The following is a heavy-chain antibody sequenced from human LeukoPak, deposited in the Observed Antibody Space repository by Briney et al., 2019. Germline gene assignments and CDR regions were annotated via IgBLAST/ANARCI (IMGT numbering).Heavy chain of an antibody. J-gene: IGHJ4*02. D-gene: IGHD6-13*01. Sequence: GGSLRLSCAASGFTFSLFAMSWVRQAPGKGLERVSAIGYSGGSAYYADSVKGRFTISRDNAKNSLYLQMNSLRDEDTAVYYCARDPTAAAGLFDYWGQGTLVTVSS. CDR3: ARDPTAAAGLFDY. CDR2: IGYSGGSA. V-gene: IGHV3-23*01. CDR1: GFTFSLFA.